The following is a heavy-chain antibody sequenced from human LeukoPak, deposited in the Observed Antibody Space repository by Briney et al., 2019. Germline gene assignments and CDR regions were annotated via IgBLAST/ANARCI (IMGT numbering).Heavy chain of an antibody. CDR1: GFTFSSYA. CDR2: ISGSGGST. V-gene: IGHV3-23*01. D-gene: IGHD3-22*01. Sequence: PGGSLRLSCAASGFTFSSYAMSWVRQAPGKGLEWVSAISGSGGSTYYADSVKGRFTISRDNSKNTLYLQMNSLRAEDTAVYYCAKVTYYYDSSGYSDYRFDYWGQGTLVTVSS. J-gene: IGHJ4*02. CDR3: AKVTYYYDSSGYSDYRFDY.